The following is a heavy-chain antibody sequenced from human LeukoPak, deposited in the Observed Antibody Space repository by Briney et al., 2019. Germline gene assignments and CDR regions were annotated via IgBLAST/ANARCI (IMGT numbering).Heavy chain of an antibody. Sequence: PGGSLRLSCVGSGFTFSSYWMTWVRQAPGKGLEWVANIKDDGSEKYSVDSVKGRFTISRDNAKNLLYLQMSSLRAEDTAVYYCGAPKQLERVIDYWGQGTLVTVSS. CDR1: GFTFSSYW. J-gene: IGHJ4*02. CDR2: IKDDGSEK. CDR3: GAPKQLERVIDY. D-gene: IGHD6-6*01. V-gene: IGHV3-7*01.